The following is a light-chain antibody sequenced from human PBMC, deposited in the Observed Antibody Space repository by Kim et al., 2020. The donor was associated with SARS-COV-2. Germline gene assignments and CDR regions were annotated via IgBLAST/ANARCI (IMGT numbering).Light chain of an antibody. J-gene: IGKJ1*01. CDR2: GAA. CDR3: QQYGSSPRT. Sequence: SPGDRATLACRASQGVSSSCLSWYQQKPGQATRLIIFGAASRATGIPDRLSGSGSGTDFTLTISRLEPEDFAVYYCQQYGSSPRTFGQGTKVDIK. V-gene: IGKV3-20*01. CDR1: QGVSSSC.